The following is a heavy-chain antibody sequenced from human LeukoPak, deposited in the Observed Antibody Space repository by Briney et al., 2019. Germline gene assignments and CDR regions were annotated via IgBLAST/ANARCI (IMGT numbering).Heavy chain of an antibody. D-gene: IGHD4-17*01. V-gene: IGHV4-39*01. J-gene: IGHJ4*02. Sequence: SETLSLTCTVSAGSISSSSYYWGWIRQPPGKGLEWIASIYYSGSTYYNPSLKSRFTISVDTSKNQFSLKRSSVTAADTAVYYCARHSSMTTVTFDYWGQGTLVTVSS. CDR1: AGSISSSSYY. CDR3: ARHSSMTTVTFDY. CDR2: IYYSGST.